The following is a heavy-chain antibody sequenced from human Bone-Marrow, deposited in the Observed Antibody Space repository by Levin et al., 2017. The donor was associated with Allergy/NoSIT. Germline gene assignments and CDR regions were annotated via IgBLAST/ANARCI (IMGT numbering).Heavy chain of an antibody. Sequence: GESLKISCAASGFTFSSYAMHWVRQAPGKGLEWVAVISYDGSNKYYADSVKGRFTISRDNSKNTLYLQMNSLRAEDTAVYYCARIGWPSPFDIWGQGTMVTVSS. CDR1: GFTFSSYA. V-gene: IGHV3-30*04. J-gene: IGHJ3*02. CDR3: ARIGWPSPFDI. CDR2: ISYDGSNK. D-gene: IGHD6-19*01.